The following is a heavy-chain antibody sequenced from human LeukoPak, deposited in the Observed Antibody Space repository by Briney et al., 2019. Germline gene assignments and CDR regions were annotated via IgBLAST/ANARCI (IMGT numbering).Heavy chain of an antibody. J-gene: IGHJ4*02. D-gene: IGHD3-22*01. CDR3: ARWESSGYYFNY. V-gene: IGHV4-59*01. Sequence: SETLSLTCTVSGGSISSYYWSWIRQSPGKRLEWIGYIYYSGSTNYNPSLKSRATISVDTSKNQFSLKLTSVTAADTAVYYCARWESSGYYFNYWGQGTLVTVSS. CDR1: GGSISSYY. CDR2: IYYSGST.